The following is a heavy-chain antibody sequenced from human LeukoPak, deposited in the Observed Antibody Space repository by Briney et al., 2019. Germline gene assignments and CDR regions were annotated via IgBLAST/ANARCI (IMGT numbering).Heavy chain of an antibody. J-gene: IGHJ4*02. Sequence: SVKVSCKASGFTFRTSAVQWVRQARGQRLEWIGWIVVGSGNTNYAQKFQERVTISRDMSTSTAYMELNSLRAEDTAVYYCAQHKWTVITAYDSWGQGTLVTVSS. D-gene: IGHD4-17*01. CDR2: IVVGSGNT. V-gene: IGHV1-58*01. CDR3: AQHKWTVITAYDS. CDR1: GFTFRTSA.